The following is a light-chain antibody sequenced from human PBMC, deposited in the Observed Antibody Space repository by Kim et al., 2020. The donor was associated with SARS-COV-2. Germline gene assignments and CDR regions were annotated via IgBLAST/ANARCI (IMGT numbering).Light chain of an antibody. CDR1: SSGFGGYGGYTY. Sequence: QSALTQPPSASGSPGQSVTISCSGASSGFGGYGGYTYVSWYQQHPGNAPKLIIYEVTKRPSGVPNRFSGSKSGNTAFLTVSWLQAEDEADYYCTTHANSNYIFGTGTKVTVL. V-gene: IGLV2-8*01. J-gene: IGLJ1*01. CDR2: EVT. CDR3: TTHANSNYI.